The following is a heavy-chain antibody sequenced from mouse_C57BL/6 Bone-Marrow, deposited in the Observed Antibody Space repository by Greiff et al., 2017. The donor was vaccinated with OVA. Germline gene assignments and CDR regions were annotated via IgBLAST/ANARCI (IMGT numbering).Heavy chain of an antibody. Sequence: VKLVESGAELVRPGASVKLSCKASGYTFTDYYINWVKQRPGQGLEWIARIYPGSGNTYYNEKFKGKATLTAEKSSSTAYMQLSSLTSEDSAVYFCARTPKRDYYAMDYWGQGTSVTVSS. J-gene: IGHJ4*01. CDR3: ARTPKRDYYAMDY. CDR1: GYTFTDYY. CDR2: IYPGSGNT. V-gene: IGHV1-76*01.